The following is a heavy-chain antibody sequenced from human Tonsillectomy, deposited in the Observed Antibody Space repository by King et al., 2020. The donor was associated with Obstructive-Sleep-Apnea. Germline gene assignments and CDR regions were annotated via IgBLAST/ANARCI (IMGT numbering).Heavy chain of an antibody. CDR3: TREVYCGGDCYAFDI. CDR1: GFTFSSYW. Sequence: DVQLVASGGGLVQPGGSLRLSCAASGFTFSSYWMHWVRQEPGKGLVWVSRINSDGSSTIYADSVKGRFTISRDNAKNTLHLQMNSLRAGDTAVYYCTREVYCGGDCYAFDIWGQGTMVTVSS. V-gene: IGHV3-74*01. D-gene: IGHD2-21*02. J-gene: IGHJ3*02. CDR2: INSDGSST.